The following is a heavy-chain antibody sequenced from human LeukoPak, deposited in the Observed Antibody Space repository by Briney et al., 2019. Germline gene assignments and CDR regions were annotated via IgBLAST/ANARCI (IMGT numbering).Heavy chain of an antibody. CDR3: ARVAQSYGDYGFIDY. V-gene: IGHV3-21*01. J-gene: IGHJ4*02. Sequence: GGSLRLSCAASGLTFSSYSMNWVRQAPGKGLEWVSSISSSSSYIYYADSVKGRFTISRDNAKNSLYLQMNSLRAEDTAVYYCARVAQSYGDYGFIDYWGQGTLVTVSS. CDR2: ISSSSSYI. CDR1: GLTFSSYS. D-gene: IGHD4-17*01.